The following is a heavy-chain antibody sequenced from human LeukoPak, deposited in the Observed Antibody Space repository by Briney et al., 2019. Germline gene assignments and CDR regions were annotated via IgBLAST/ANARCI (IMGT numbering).Heavy chain of an antibody. D-gene: IGHD2-2*01. J-gene: IGHJ4*02. CDR2: IRYDGSNK. Sequence: GGSLRLSCAASGFTFSSYGMHWVRQAPGKGLEWVAFIRYDGSNKYYADSVKGRFTISRDNSKNTLYLQMNSLRAEDTAVYYCAKNNGIVVVPAAMDYWGQGTLVTVSS. V-gene: IGHV3-30*02. CDR3: AKNNGIVVVPAAMDY. CDR1: GFTFSSYG.